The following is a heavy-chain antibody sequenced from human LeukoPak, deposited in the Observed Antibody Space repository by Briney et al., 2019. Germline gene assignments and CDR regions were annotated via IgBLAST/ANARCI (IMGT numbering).Heavy chain of an antibody. Sequence: ASVKVSCKASGYTFTSYGISWVRQAPGQGLEWMGWISAYNGNTNYAQKLQGRVTMTTDTSTSTAYMELRSLRSDDTAVYYCASTRSSGPAYDYWGQGTLVTVSS. J-gene: IGHJ4*02. V-gene: IGHV1-18*01. CDR1: GYTFTSYG. CDR3: ASTRSSGPAYDY. D-gene: IGHD3-22*01. CDR2: ISAYNGNT.